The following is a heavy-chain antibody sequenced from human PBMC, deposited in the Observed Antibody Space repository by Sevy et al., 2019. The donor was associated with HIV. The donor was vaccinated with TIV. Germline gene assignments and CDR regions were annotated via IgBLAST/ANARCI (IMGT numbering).Heavy chain of an antibody. CDR1: GFTFSSYA. D-gene: IGHD3-22*01. CDR2: ISGSGGST. V-gene: IGHV3-23*01. CDR3: GKDYYDSSGYAVGCDAFDI. J-gene: IGHJ3*02. Sequence: GGSLRLSCAASGFTFSSYAMSWVRQAPGKGLEWVSAISGSGGSTYYADSVKGRCTISRDNSKNTLYLQMNSLRAEDTAVYYCGKDYYDSSGYAVGCDAFDIWGQGTMVTVSS.